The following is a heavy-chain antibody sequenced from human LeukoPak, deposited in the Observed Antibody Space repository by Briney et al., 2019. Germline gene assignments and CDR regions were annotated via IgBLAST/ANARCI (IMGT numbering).Heavy chain of an antibody. Sequence: GSVKVSCKASGYTFTSYGISWVRQAPGQGLEWMGWISAYNGNTNYAQKLQGRVTITTDESTSTAYMELSSLRSEDTAVYYCARDSGDYPPTRPHYFDYWGQGTLVTVSS. CDR3: ARDSGDYPPTRPHYFDY. D-gene: IGHD3-10*01. CDR2: ISAYNGNT. V-gene: IGHV1-18*01. CDR1: GYTFTSYG. J-gene: IGHJ4*02.